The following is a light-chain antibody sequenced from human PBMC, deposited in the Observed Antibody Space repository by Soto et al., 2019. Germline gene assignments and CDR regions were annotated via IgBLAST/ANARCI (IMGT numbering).Light chain of an antibody. J-gene: IGKJ1*01. CDR3: QRYNNYSQ. Sequence: DIQMTQSPSTLSASVGDRVTITCRASQSISGWLAWYQQKPGKAPKLLIYDASNLESGVPSRFSGGGSGTEFTLTISSLQPDDFATYYCQRYNNYSQFGQGTKV. CDR2: DAS. V-gene: IGKV1-5*01. CDR1: QSISGW.